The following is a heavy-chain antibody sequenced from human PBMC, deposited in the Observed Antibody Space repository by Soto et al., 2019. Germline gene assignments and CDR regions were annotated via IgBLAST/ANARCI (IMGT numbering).Heavy chain of an antibody. Sequence: QVQLVESGGGVVQPGRSLRLSCAASGFTFSSYGMHWVRQAPGKGLEWVAVISYDGSNKYYADSVKGRFTISRDNSNNTLYLQMNSLRGEETEVYYCAKLAHVGSGYYYNPYYFGYGGQAT. V-gene: IGHV3-30*18. CDR3: AKLAHVGSGYYYNPYYFGY. CDR1: GFTFSSYG. CDR2: ISYDGSNK. D-gene: IGHD3-10*01. J-gene: IGHJ4*02.